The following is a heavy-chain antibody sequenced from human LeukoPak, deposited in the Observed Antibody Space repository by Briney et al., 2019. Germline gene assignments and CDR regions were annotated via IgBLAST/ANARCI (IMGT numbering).Heavy chain of an antibody. CDR2: ISGSADRT. D-gene: IGHD4/OR15-4a*01. V-gene: IGHV3-23*01. CDR1: GFSFRMYA. CDR3: AKRRDYDAYSYSRFYLES. J-gene: IGHJ4*02. Sequence: PGGSLRLSCVGSGFSFRMYAMNWVRQTPGKGLEWVSTISGSADRTYYADSAKGRFTISRDNSKNTVYLQLSSLRAADTAVYFCAKRRDYDAYSYSRFYLESWGQGTLVTVSS.